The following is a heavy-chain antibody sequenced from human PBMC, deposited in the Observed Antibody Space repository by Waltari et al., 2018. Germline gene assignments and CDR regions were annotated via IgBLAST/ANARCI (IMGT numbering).Heavy chain of an antibody. V-gene: IGHV1-18*01. J-gene: IGHJ5*02. CDR3: ARERHRLMEEGYLMALDP. Sequence: QVQLVPSGAEVKKPGASVKVSCKASGFTFSDYGISWVRQAPGQGFEWMGWISGNNGHTNHAQTFQGRRIMTKDTSTTTVYMELTYLTSDDTAVYYWARERHRLMEEGYLMALDPWGQGTLVTVSS. CDR1: GFTFSDYG. D-gene: IGHD3-3*01. CDR2: ISGNNGHT.